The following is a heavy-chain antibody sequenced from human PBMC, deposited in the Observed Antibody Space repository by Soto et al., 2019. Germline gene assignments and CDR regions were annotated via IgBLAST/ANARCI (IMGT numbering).Heavy chain of an antibody. J-gene: IGHJ3*02. V-gene: IGHV3-23*01. Sequence: EVQLLESGGGLVEPGGSLRLSCAASGFTFRSYAMTWVGQAPGKGLEWVSYTGGGGVSTYYADSVKGRFTSSRDDSKNTLYLQMNSLRAEDTALYYCAKIVGGGSHHDAFDIWGQGTMVTVSS. CDR3: AKIVGGGSHHDAFDI. D-gene: IGHD2-15*01. CDR1: GFTFRSYA. CDR2: TGGGGVST.